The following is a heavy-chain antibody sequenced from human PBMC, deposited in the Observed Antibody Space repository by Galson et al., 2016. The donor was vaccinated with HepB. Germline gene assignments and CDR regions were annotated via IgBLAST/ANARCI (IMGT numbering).Heavy chain of an antibody. J-gene: IGHJ6*02. CDR1: GGSFSGYF. Sequence: SETLSLTCTLYGGSFSGYFWSWIRQSPGKGLEWIGEINRSGSTNYDPSLKSPVTITVDTSNNQFSLKLSSVTAADTAIYYCARGGTGYCSGSNCKSYYYYGMDVWGQGTTVTVSS. CDR2: INRSGST. CDR3: ARGGTGYCSGSNCKSYYYYGMDV. V-gene: IGHV4-34*01. D-gene: IGHD2-15*01.